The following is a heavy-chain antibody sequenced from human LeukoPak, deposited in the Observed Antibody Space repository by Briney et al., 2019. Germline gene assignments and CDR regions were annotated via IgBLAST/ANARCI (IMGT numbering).Heavy chain of an antibody. Sequence: PSETLSLTCTVSGYSISSGYCWGWIRQPPGKGLEWIGYIYYSGSTYYNPSLKSRVTISVDTSKNQFSLKLSSVTAADTAVYYCARKYYYGSGSYYERHYFDYWGQGTLVTVSS. CDR3: ARKYYYGSGSYYERHYFDY. V-gene: IGHV4-30-4*08. D-gene: IGHD3-10*01. CDR2: IYYSGST. CDR1: GYSISSGYC. J-gene: IGHJ4*02.